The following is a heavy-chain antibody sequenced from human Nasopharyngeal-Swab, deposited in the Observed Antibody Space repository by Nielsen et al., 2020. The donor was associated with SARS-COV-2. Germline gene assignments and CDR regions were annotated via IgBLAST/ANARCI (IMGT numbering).Heavy chain of an antibody. J-gene: IGHJ6*02. Sequence: GGSLRLSCAASGFTFSSCAMSWVRQAPGKGLEWVSAISGSGGSAYYADSVKGRFTISRDNSKNTLYLQTNSLRVEDTAVYYCAKAPYLRGLDVWGQGTTVTVSS. D-gene: IGHD2-21*01. CDR3: AKAPYLRGLDV. V-gene: IGHV3-23*01. CDR1: GFTFSSCA. CDR2: ISGSGGSA.